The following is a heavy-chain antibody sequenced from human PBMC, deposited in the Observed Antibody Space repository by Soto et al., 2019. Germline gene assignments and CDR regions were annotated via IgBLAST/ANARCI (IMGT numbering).Heavy chain of an antibody. CDR3: AKGRSYYYYYGVDV. CDR2: ISSGGST. Sequence: GGSLRLSCAAYGFTFTSYSMNWVRQAPVKGLEWVSSISSGGSTYYADSVKGRFTISRDNSKSTLYLQMNSLRAEDTALYYCAKGRSYYYYYGVDVWGQGTTVTVSS. V-gene: IGHV3-23*01. J-gene: IGHJ6*02. CDR1: GFTFTSYS.